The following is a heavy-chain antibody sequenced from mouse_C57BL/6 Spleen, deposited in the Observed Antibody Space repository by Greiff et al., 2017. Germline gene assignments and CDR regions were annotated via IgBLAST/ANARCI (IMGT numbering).Heavy chain of an antibody. CDR2: INPSTGGT. Sequence: EVQLQQSGPELVKPGASVKISCKASGYSFTGYYMNWVKQSPEQSLEWIGEINPSTGGTTYNQKFKAKATLTVDKSSSTAYMPLKGLTSEDSAGYYGARGGDFDYWGQGTTLTVSS. CDR3: ARGGDFDY. J-gene: IGHJ2*01. CDR1: GYSFTGYY. V-gene: IGHV1-42*01.